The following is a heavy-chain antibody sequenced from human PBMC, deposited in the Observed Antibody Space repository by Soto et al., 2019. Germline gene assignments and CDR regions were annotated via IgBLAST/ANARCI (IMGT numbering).Heavy chain of an antibody. Sequence: SETLSLTCAVSGGSISSSNWWSWVRQPPGKGLEWIGEIYHSGSTNYNPSLKSRVTISVDKSKNQFSLKLSSVTAADTAVYYCAGIVVVPAANYYYYYGMDVWGQGTTVTVSS. CDR2: IYHSGST. V-gene: IGHV4-4*02. CDR1: GGSISSSNW. D-gene: IGHD2-2*01. CDR3: AGIVVVPAANYYYYYGMDV. J-gene: IGHJ6*02.